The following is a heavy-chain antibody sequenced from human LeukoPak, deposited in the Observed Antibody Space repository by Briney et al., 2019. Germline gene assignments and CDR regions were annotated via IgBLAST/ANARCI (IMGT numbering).Heavy chain of an antibody. CDR1: GFTFSNYG. J-gene: IGHJ6*03. Sequence: GGSLRLSCAASGFTFSNYGIHWVRQAPGKGLEWVAFIRYDGSSKYYADSVKGRFTISRDNSKNTLYLQMNSLRAEDTAVYYCARVKGYTYYYMDVWGKGTTVTVSS. CDR2: IRYDGSSK. CDR3: ARVKGYTYYYMDV. V-gene: IGHV3-30*02. D-gene: IGHD5-24*01.